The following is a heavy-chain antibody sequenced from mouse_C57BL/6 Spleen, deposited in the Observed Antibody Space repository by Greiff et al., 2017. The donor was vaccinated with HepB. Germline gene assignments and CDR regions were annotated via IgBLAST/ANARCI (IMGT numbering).Heavy chain of an antibody. Sequence: QVHVKQSGAELVRPGTSVKVSCKASGYAFTNYLIEWVKQRPGQGLEWIGVINPGSGGTNSNEKFKGKATLTADKSSSTAYMQLSSLTSEDSAVYFCARREDGRDYWGQGTTLTVSS. CDR2: INPGSGGT. CDR1: GYAFTNYL. J-gene: IGHJ2*01. D-gene: IGHD1-1*02. CDR3: ARREDGRDY. V-gene: IGHV1-54*01.